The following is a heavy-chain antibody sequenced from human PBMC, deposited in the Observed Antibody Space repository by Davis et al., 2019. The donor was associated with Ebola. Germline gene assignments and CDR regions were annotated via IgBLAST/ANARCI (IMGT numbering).Heavy chain of an antibody. D-gene: IGHD2-8*01. V-gene: IGHV1-46*01. CDR2: INPSGGST. J-gene: IGHJ6*04. CDR3: ASNQYCTNGVCYTRAYGMDV. CDR1: GYTFTSYY. Sequence: ASVKVSCKASGYTFTSYYMHWVRQAPGQGLEWMGIINPSGGSTNYAQKFQGRVTMTRDTSTSTVYMELSSLRSEDTAVYYCASNQYCTNGVCYTRAYGMDVWGKGTTVTVSS.